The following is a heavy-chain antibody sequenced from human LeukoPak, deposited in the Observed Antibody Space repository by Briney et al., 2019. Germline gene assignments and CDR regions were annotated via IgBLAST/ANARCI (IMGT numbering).Heavy chain of an antibody. V-gene: IGHV4-59*12. D-gene: IGHD5-12*01. CDR3: ARELYSGYEPDDY. Sequence: SETLSLTCTVSGGSISSYYWSWIRQPPGKGLEWIGYIYYSGSTNYNPSLKSRVTISVDTSKNQFSLKLSSVTAADTAVYYCARELYSGYEPDDYWGQGTLVTVSS. CDR2: IYYSGST. J-gene: IGHJ4*02. CDR1: GGSISSYY.